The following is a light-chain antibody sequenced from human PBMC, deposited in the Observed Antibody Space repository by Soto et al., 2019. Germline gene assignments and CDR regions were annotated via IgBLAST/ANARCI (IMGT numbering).Light chain of an antibody. CDR3: QQRYTSFT. J-gene: IGKJ3*01. V-gene: IGKV3-11*01. CDR2: DAS. CDR1: QSVNSY. Sequence: EIVLTQSPATLSLSPGERATLSCRASQSVNSYLAWYQQKPGQAPRLLIYDASNRATGIPARFSGSGSGTDFTLTISSLEPEDFALYFCQQRYTSFTFGPGTKVDIK.